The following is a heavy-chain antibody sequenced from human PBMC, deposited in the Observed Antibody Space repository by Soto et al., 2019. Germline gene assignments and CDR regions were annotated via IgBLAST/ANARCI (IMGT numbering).Heavy chain of an antibody. CDR1: GFNFNSYT. D-gene: IGHD2-15*01. CDR3: ARDCSGGSCYPGMDV. CDR2: ISSSGYI. V-gene: IGHV3-21*01. J-gene: IGHJ6*02. Sequence: GGSLRLAXAASGFNFNSYTINWVRQAPGKRLEWLSSISSSGYIFSTDSVRGRFTISRDNAKNSVYLQINSLRAEDTAVYFCARDCSGGSCYPGMDVWGQGTTVTVSS.